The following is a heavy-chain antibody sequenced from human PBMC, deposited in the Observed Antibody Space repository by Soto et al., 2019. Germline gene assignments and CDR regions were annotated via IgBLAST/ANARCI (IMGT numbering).Heavy chain of an antibody. D-gene: IGHD4-17*01. Sequence: QVQLVESGGGVVQPGRSLRLSCAASGFTFSSYGMHWVRQAPGKGLERVAVISYDGRNKDYADSVKGRFTIYRDNSKNSLDLKINSRSAEDTAVYYCAKVLRAVTTTNDEYFQHWGQGSLVTVSS. J-gene: IGHJ1*01. CDR3: AKVLRAVTTTNDEYFQH. CDR2: ISYDGRNK. CDR1: GFTFSSYG. V-gene: IGHV3-30*18.